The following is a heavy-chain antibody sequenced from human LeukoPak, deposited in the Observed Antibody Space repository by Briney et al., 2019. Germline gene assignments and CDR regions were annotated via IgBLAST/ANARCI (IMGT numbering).Heavy chain of an antibody. D-gene: IGHD4-23*01. CDR3: AKETRWNDAFDI. Sequence: GGSLRLSCSASGFSFSSYTMTRVRQAPGKGPEWVSIISGGGDTTFYTDSVKGRFTISRDNSKNTLYLQMNSLRAEDTAVYYCAKETRWNDAFDIWGQGTMVTVSS. CDR2: ISGGGDTT. CDR1: GFSFSSYT. V-gene: IGHV3-23*01. J-gene: IGHJ3*02.